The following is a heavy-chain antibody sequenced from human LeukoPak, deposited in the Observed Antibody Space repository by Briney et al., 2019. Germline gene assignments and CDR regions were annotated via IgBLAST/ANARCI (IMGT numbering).Heavy chain of an antibody. CDR2: ISDRGSRT. CDR1: GITLSNYG. V-gene: IGHV3-23*01. Sequence: PGGSLRLSCAVSGITLSNYGMGWVRQAPGKGLEWVAGISDRGSRTNYADSVKGRFTISTDHPENTLYLQMNSLRAEDTAVYFCAKRGAVIRVILVGFHKEAYYFDSWGQGALVTVSS. J-gene: IGHJ4*02. D-gene: IGHD3-22*01. CDR3: AKRGAVIRVILVGFHKEAYYFDS.